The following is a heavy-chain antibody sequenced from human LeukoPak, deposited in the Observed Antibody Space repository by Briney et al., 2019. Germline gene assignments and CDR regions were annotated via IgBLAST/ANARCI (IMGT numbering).Heavy chain of an antibody. CDR3: AREYPGTYNFDY. CDR2: ISPSGTYT. Sequence: ASVKVSCKASGYTFTSYLVHWVRQAPGQGLEYMGIISPSGTYTDYAQKFRGRVTMTSDTSTSTVYMELSSLSSVDTAVYYCAREYPGTYNFDYWGQGTLVTVSS. V-gene: IGHV1-46*01. D-gene: IGHD1-1*01. J-gene: IGHJ4*02. CDR1: GYTFTSYL.